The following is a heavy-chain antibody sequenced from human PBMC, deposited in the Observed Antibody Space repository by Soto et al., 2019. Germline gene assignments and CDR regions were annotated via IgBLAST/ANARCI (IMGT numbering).Heavy chain of an antibody. J-gene: IGHJ4*02. CDR1: GYTFTGYY. D-gene: IGHD6-19*01. CDR2: INAGNGNT. CDR3: ASPLIAVAGTEDY. Sequence: ASLKVSCKASGYTFTGYYMHSARHAPGQRFEWMGWINAGNGNTKYSQKFQGRVTITRDTSASTAYMELSSLRSEDTAVYYCASPLIAVAGTEDYWGQGTLVTVSS. V-gene: IGHV1-3*01.